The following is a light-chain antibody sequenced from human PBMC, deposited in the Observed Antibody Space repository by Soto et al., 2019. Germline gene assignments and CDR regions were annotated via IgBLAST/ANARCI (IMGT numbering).Light chain of an antibody. Sequence: ELVMTQSTATLSVSPGARTPLSSXARQSITSALAWYQEKXGQAPRXXXYGASTRATGIPARFSGSGSGTEFTLTISSLQSEDSAIYYCQQFYRWPWTFGPGTKVDIK. CDR3: QQFYRWPWT. CDR1: QSITSA. V-gene: IGKV3-15*01. J-gene: IGKJ1*01. CDR2: GAS.